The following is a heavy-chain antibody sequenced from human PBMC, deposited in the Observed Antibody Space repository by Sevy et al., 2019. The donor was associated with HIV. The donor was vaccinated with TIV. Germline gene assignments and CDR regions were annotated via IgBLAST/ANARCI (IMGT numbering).Heavy chain of an antibody. J-gene: IGHJ4*02. Sequence: GGCLRLSCAASGFTFSSYGMHWVRQAPGKGLEWVAVIWYDGSNKYYADSVKGRFTISRDNAKNSLYLQMNSLRAEDTAVYYCVREGVGGYSYSLDYWGQGTLVTVSS. CDR2: IWYDGSNK. D-gene: IGHD5-18*01. CDR1: GFTFSSYG. CDR3: VREGVGGYSYSLDY. V-gene: IGHV3-33*01.